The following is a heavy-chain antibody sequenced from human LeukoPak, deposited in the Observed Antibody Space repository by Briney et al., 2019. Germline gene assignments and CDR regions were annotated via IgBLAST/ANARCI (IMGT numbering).Heavy chain of an antibody. V-gene: IGHV3-53*01. J-gene: IGHJ4*02. CDR3: ARDNSDFAGFDY. Sequence: GGSLRLSCTVSGFTVSTNSMSWVRQAPGKGLEWVSFIYSGNTHYSDSVKGRFTISRDNSKNTLYLQMNSLRAEDTAVYYCARDNSDFAGFDYWGQGTLVTVSS. CDR2: IYSGNT. D-gene: IGHD4-11*01. CDR1: GFTVSTNS.